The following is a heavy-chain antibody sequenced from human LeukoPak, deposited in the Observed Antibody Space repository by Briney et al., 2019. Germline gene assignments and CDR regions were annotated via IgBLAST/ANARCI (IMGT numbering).Heavy chain of an antibody. CDR2: INHSGST. J-gene: IGHJ4*02. Sequence: AETLSLTCAVYGGSFSPYYWSWIRQPPGKGLEWIGEINHSGSTNYNPSLKSRVTISVDTSKNQFSLRLSSVTAADTAVYYCARGGFYCGGDCYVDYWGQGTLVTVSS. CDR3: ARGGFYCGGDCYVDY. CDR1: GGSFSPYY. D-gene: IGHD2-21*02. V-gene: IGHV4-34*01.